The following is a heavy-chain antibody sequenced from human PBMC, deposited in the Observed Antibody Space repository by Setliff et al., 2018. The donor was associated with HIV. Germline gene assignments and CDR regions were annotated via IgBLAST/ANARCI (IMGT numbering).Heavy chain of an antibody. J-gene: IGHJ4*02. CDR2: IYQCGST. CDR1: GYSISSGYY. CDR3: ARHRAVAGANYFDF. Sequence: SETLSLTCAVSGYSISSGYYWGWIRQPPGKGLEWIGCIYQCGSTYYNVSLKSRVIISVDTSKNQFSLKRNSVTAADTAIYYCARHRAVAGANYFDFWGQGTLVTVSS. D-gene: IGHD6-19*01. V-gene: IGHV4-38-2*01.